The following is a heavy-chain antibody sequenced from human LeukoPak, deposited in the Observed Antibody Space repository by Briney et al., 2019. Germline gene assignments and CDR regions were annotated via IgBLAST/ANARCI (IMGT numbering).Heavy chain of an antibody. CDR2: ISSSSSYI. Sequence: GGSLRLSCAASGFTFSSYSMNWVRQAPGKGLEWVSSISSSSSYIYYADSVKGRFTISRDNAKNTLYLQMNSLRAEDTAVYYCAKDGTAYYYDSSGYYYFDYWGQGTLVTVSS. J-gene: IGHJ4*02. CDR3: AKDGTAYYYDSSGYYYFDY. CDR1: GFTFSSYS. D-gene: IGHD3-22*01. V-gene: IGHV3-21*04.